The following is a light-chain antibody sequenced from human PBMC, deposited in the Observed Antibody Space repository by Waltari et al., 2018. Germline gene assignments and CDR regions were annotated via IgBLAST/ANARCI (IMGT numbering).Light chain of an antibody. CDR2: EAS. CDR3: QQYKTSPTWT. J-gene: IGKJ1*01. CDR1: QNIGSS. Sequence: DIQMTQSPSTLPASVGDSVTITCRASQNIGSSLVWYQQKPGKAPKLLIYEASSLQFGVPSRFSGRGSGAEFTLTIASRQPDDFAAYYCQQYKTSPTWTFGQGTRVEIK. V-gene: IGKV1-5*03.